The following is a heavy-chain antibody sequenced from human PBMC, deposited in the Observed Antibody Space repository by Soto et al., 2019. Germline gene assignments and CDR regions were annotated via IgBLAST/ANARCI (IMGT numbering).Heavy chain of an antibody. V-gene: IGHV4-34*01. CDR1: GVSFSGYY. Sequence: SETLSLTCAVYGVSFSGYYWSWIRHPPGKGLEWIGEINHSGSTNYNPSLKSRVTISVDTSKNQFSLKLSSVTAADTAVYYCARGGLRHIVVVTAILTPFDYWGQRTLVIVSS. J-gene: IGHJ4*02. CDR2: INHSGST. D-gene: IGHD2-21*02. CDR3: ARGGLRHIVVVTAILTPFDY.